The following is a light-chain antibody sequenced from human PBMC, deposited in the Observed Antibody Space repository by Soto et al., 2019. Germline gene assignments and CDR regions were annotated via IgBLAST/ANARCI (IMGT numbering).Light chain of an antibody. Sequence: QSALTQPASVSGSPGQSISISCTGTTSDIGGYDYVSWYQQHPGKAPKLIIYGVSNRPSGVSDRFSGSKSGNTASLTISGLQADDEAHYYCASYTFTITRVFGGGTKLTVL. V-gene: IGLV2-14*01. CDR3: ASYTFTITRV. CDR2: GVS. CDR1: TSDIGGYDY. J-gene: IGLJ3*02.